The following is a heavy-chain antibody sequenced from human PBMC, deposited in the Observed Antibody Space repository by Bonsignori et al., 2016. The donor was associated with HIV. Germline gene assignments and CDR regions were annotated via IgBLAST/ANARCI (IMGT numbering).Heavy chain of an antibody. CDR2: IIPILALA. CDR1: GGTFNNYA. J-gene: IGHJ2*01. Sequence: SVKVSCKASGGTFNNYAIIWVRQAPGQGLEWMGGIIPILALANYEQKFQGRVTITADESTSTAYMELSSLRSEDTAVYYCARVDPPNYYDISGYYFDLWGRGTLVTVSS. V-gene: IGHV1-69*10. D-gene: IGHD3-22*01. CDR3: ARVDPPNYYDISGYYFDL.